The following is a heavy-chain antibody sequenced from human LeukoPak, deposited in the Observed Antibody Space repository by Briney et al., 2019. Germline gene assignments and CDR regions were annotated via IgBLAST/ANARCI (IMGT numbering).Heavy chain of an antibody. Sequence: ASVKVSCKASGYTFTSYGISWVRQAPGQGLEWMGGISAYNGNTNYAQKLQGRVTMTTDTSTSTAYMELRSLRSDDTAVYYCARDAAWIQLWFSYYGMDVWGQGTTVTVSS. D-gene: IGHD5-18*01. CDR1: GYTFTSYG. J-gene: IGHJ6*02. CDR3: ARDAAWIQLWFSYYGMDV. CDR2: ISAYNGNT. V-gene: IGHV1-18*01.